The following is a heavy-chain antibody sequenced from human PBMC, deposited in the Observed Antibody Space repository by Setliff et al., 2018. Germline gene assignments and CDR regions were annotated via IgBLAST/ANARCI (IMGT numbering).Heavy chain of an antibody. Sequence: PSETLSLTCTVSGYSISSGYYWGWIRQPPGKGLEWIGSIYHSGSTNYNPSLKSRVTVSVDTSKNQFSLKLSSVTAADTAVYYCASSGGDTIFGVVMSPSYYFDYWGQGTLVTVSS. V-gene: IGHV4-38-2*02. D-gene: IGHD3-3*01. CDR2: IYHSGST. J-gene: IGHJ4*02. CDR3: ASSGGDTIFGVVMSPSYYFDY. CDR1: GYSISSGYY.